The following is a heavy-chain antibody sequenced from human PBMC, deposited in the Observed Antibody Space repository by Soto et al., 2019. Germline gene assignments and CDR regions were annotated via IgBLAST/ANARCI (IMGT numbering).Heavy chain of an antibody. CDR2: IHWNDDK. CDR1: GFSLSTGGMG. D-gene: IGHD3-22*01. V-gene: IGHV2-5*01. CDR3: AYNPRYYSDSKGQKAGAFDL. Sequence: QITLKESGPTLVRPTQTLTLTCTFSGFSLSTGGMGVGWIRQPPGKALEWLASIHWNDDKRYSPSLESRLTITKDTSKHQVVLTMTNMDPVDTATYYCAYNPRYYSDSKGQKAGAFDLWGQGTLVTFSS. J-gene: IGHJ3*01.